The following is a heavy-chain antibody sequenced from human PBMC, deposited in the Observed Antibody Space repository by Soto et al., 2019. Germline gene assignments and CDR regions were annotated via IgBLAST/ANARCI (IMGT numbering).Heavy chain of an antibody. Sequence: GGSLRLSCAASGFTFSSYSMNWVRQAPGKGLEWVSSISSIIIYIYYADSVKGRFTISRDNAKNSLYLQMNSLRAEDTAVYYCAPTYSSSWYFDYWGQGTLVTVSS. CDR3: APTYSSSWYFDY. CDR1: GFTFSSYS. CDR2: ISSIIIYI. D-gene: IGHD6-13*01. J-gene: IGHJ4*02. V-gene: IGHV3-21*01.